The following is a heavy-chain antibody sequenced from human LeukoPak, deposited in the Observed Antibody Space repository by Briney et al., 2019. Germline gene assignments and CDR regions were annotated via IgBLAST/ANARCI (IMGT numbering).Heavy chain of an antibody. CDR1: GYAFAKYG. CDR3: AKSTGYWETNWFDP. V-gene: IGHV1-18*03. Sequence: ASAKVSCKASGYAFAKYGVNWVRQAPGQGLEWVGYISAYNDYTDYAENFQGRVTLTTDTSTNTAYMELRSLQSDDMAVYYCAKSTGYWETNWFDPWGQGTLVTVSS. CDR2: ISAYNDYT. D-gene: IGHD3-9*01. J-gene: IGHJ5*02.